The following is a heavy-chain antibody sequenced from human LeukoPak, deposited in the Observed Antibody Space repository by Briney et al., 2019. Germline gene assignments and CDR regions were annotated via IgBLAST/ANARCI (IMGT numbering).Heavy chain of an antibody. CDR1: GFSVSSNY. V-gene: IGHV3-66*01. Sequence: GGSLRLSCAASGFSVSSNYMSWVRQAPGKGLEWVSVIYSGGSTVYADSVKGRFTISRDNSKNTLYLQMNSLRAEDTAVYYCARERDYDSSGYYVFGYWGQGTLVTVSS. CDR2: IYSGGST. CDR3: ARERDYDSSGYYVFGY. D-gene: IGHD3-22*01. J-gene: IGHJ4*02.